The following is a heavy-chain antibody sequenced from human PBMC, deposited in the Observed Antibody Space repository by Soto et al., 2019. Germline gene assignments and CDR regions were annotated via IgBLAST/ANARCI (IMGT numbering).Heavy chain of an antibody. D-gene: IGHD3-10*01. V-gene: IGHV3-30*18. CDR3: AKAGAAYGSGSYPAYFDY. CDR1: GFTFSSYG. Sequence: SGGSLRLSCAASGFTFSSYGMHWVRQAPGKGLEWVAVISYDGSNKYYADSVKGRFTISRDNSKNTLYLQMNSLRAEDTAVYYCAKAGAAYGSGSYPAYFDYWGQGTLVTVSS. J-gene: IGHJ4*02. CDR2: ISYDGSNK.